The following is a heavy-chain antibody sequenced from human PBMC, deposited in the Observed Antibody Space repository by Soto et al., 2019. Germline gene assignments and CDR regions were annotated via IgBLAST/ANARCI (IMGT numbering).Heavy chain of an antibody. CDR2: IWYDGSNK. V-gene: IGHV3-33*01. D-gene: IGHD4-17*01. CDR1: GFTFSSYG. CDR3: ARDSPEGFVPDYGDRYFDY. J-gene: IGHJ4*02. Sequence: GGSLRLSCAASGFTFSSYGMHWVRQAPGKGLEWVAVIWYDGSNKYYADSVKGRFTISRDNSKNTLYLQMNSLRAEDTAVYYCARDSPEGFVPDYGDRYFDYWGQGTLVTVSS.